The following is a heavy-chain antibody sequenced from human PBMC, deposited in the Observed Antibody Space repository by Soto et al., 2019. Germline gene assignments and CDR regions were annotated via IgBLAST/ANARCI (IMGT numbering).Heavy chain of an antibody. J-gene: IGHJ6*02. CDR1: GFTFGDYA. CDR3: ASDIVGANYYYGMDV. D-gene: IGHD1-26*01. V-gene: IGHV3-49*03. Sequence: PGVSLSLSCTASGFTFGDYAMSWFRQAPGKGLEWVGFIRSKAYGGTTEYAASVKGRFTISRDDSKSIAYLQMNSLKTEDTAVYYCASDIVGANYYYGMDVWGQGTTVTVS. CDR2: IRSKAYGGTT.